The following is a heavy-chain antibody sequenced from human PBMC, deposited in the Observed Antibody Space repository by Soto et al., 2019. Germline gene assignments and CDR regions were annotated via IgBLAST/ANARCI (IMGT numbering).Heavy chain of an antibody. D-gene: IGHD3-10*01. CDR3: ARRTTSRSVLPGTFDI. V-gene: IGHV4-4*02. Sequence: LRRTLSLTCAVSGGSISSSNWWSWVRQPPGKGLEWIGEIYHSGSTNYNPSLKSRVAISVDKSKNQFSLKLSSVTAADTAVYYCARRTTSRSVLPGTFDIWGQGTMVTVSS. CDR2: IYHSGST. J-gene: IGHJ3*02. CDR1: GGSISSSNW.